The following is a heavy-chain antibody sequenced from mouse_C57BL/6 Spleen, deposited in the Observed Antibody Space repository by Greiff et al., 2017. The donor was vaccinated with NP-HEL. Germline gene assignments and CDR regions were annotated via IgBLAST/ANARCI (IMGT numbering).Heavy chain of an antibody. J-gene: IGHJ2*01. CDR3: ARDGGISTMVTTKYFDY. Sequence: DVKLVESGGGLVKPGGSLKLSCAASGFTFSSYAMSWVRQTPEKRLEWVATISDGGSYTYYPDNVKGRFPISRDNAKNNLYLQMSHLKSEDTAMYYCARDGGISTMVTTKYFDYWGQGTTLTVSS. CDR2: ISDGGSYT. D-gene: IGHD2-2*01. CDR1: GFTFSSYA. V-gene: IGHV5-4*01.